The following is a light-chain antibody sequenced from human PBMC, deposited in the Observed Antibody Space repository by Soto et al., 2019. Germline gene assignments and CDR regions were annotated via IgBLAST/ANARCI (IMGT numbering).Light chain of an antibody. CDR1: QSVSSN. CDR3: QQYNNWPQT. Sequence: EIVLTQSPATLAVSQGERAALSCRASQSVSSNLAWYQQKPGQSPRLLISGASTRAADVPARFSGGGSGTGFTLTISSLQSEDFAEYHCQQYNNWPQTFGQGTKVDIK. V-gene: IGKV3-15*01. CDR2: GAS. J-gene: IGKJ1*01.